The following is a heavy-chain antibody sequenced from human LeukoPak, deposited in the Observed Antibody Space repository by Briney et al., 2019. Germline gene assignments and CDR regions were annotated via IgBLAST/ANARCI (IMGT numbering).Heavy chain of an antibody. Sequence: GGSLRLSCVASGFTFSSHWMSWVRQAPGKGLEWVANINQDGSVKHYVDSVKGRFTISRDNAENSLYVQVTSLRAEDSAVYYCARSGIAAAASYFDYWGQGTLVTVSS. D-gene: IGHD6-13*01. CDR2: INQDGSVK. V-gene: IGHV3-7*05. CDR3: ARSGIAAAASYFDY. J-gene: IGHJ4*02. CDR1: GFTFSSHW.